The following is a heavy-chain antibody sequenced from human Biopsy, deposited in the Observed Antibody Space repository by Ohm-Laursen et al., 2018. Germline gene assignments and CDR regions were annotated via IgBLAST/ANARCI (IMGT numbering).Heavy chain of an antibody. Sequence: SDTLSLTCAISGGSVSSNRAAWNWIRRSPSRGLEWLGRTFYRAKWYTDFAVSVKSRITLTPDPSTNQFSLQLNSVTPDDTAVYYCARSGSDSLNYYFDFWGQGTLVTVSS. V-gene: IGHV6-1*01. CDR2: TFYRAKWYT. J-gene: IGHJ4*02. D-gene: IGHD2-21*02. CDR1: GGSVSSNRAA. CDR3: ARSGSDSLNYYFDF.